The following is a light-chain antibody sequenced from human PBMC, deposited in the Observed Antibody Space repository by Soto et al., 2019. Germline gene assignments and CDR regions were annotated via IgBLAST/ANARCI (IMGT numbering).Light chain of an antibody. J-gene: IGKJ4*01. V-gene: IGKV1-39*01. CDR3: QQTYSEIS. Sequence: DVRMTQSPSSLSASVGDTITITCRASRTINTYLNWFQQKPGEPPRLLIYGASTLHDGVPSRFSGSGSGADFTLTISGLQPEDFASYHCQQTYSEISLGGGTKADIK. CDR1: RTINTY. CDR2: GAS.